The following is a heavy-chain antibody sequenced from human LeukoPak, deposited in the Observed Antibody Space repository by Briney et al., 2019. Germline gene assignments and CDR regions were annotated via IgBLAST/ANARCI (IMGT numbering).Heavy chain of an antibody. Sequence: GASVKVSCKTSGYIFKNYGVSWVRQAPGQGLEWMGWISGHTANTKYAETVQARVTMITDTSTTTVYMEMRSLRSDDTAVHFCARDGRYSGTYLDYWGQGTLVTVSS. J-gene: IGHJ4*02. D-gene: IGHD1-26*01. CDR2: ISGHTANT. V-gene: IGHV1-18*01. CDR1: GYIFKNYG. CDR3: ARDGRYSGTYLDY.